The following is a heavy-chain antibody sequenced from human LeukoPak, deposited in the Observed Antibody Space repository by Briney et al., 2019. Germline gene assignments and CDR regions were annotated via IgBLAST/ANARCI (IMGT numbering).Heavy chain of an antibody. CDR2: ISSSSSTI. D-gene: IGHD3-22*01. Sequence: GGSLRLSCAASGFTFSSYSMNWVRQAPWKGLEWVSYISSSSSTIYYADSVKGRFTISRDNAKNSLYLQMNSLRAEDTAVYYCARDHDNYYDSSGADFDYWGQGTLVTVSS. V-gene: IGHV3-48*01. CDR1: GFTFSSYS. J-gene: IGHJ4*02. CDR3: ARDHDNYYDSSGADFDY.